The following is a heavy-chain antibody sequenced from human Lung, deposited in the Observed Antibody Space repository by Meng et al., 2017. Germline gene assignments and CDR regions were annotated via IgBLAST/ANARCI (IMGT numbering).Heavy chain of an antibody. CDR3: ARAKYVENNWLDS. D-gene: IGHD3-10*02. Sequence: GCGLEEAGASVEVCSKASGYTPTQYTVNWLRQAPGQGPEWMGCINTNTGDPTYAQAFTGRFVVSLDTSVDTAYRHISSLEAADAAVYYCARAKYVENNWLDSWGQGTLVTVSS. V-gene: IGHV7-4-1*02. CDR1: GYTPTQYT. CDR2: INTNTGDP. J-gene: IGHJ5*01.